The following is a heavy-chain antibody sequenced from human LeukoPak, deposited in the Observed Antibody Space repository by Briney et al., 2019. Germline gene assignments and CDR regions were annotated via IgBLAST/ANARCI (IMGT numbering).Heavy chain of an antibody. J-gene: IGHJ4*02. CDR3: EKDLRLVVTAMVTDY. Sequence: PGRSLRLSCAASGITFSNYRMHWGRQTPGKGLEWVAVISYDGNNQHYADSVRGRFTISRDNSKNTLSLQVTSLRADDTAVYYCEKDLRLVVTAMVTDYWGQGTLVTVSS. CDR1: GITFSNYR. D-gene: IGHD2-21*02. V-gene: IGHV3-30*18. CDR2: ISYDGNNQ.